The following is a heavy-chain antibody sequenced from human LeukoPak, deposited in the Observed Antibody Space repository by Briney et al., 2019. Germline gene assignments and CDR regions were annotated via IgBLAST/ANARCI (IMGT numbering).Heavy chain of an antibody. D-gene: IGHD3-22*01. V-gene: IGHV4-59*01. CDR1: GGSISSYY. CDR3: ARERDSSGYYDY. J-gene: IGHJ4*02. CDR2: IYYSGST. Sequence: SETLSLTCTVSGGSISSYYWSWIRQPPGKGLEWIGYIYYSGSTNYNPSLKSRVTISVDTSKNQSSLKLSSVTAADTAVYYCARERDSSGYYDYWGQGTLVTVSS.